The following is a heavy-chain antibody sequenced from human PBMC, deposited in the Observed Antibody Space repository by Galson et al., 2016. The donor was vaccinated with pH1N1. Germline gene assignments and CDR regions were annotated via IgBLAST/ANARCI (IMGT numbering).Heavy chain of an antibody. CDR2: INTGNGNT. CDR3: ARRVGRTFDY. V-gene: IGHV1-3*04. D-gene: IGHD1-7*01. J-gene: IGHJ4*02. CDR1: GYTFTYYA. Sequence: SVKVSCKASGYTFTYYAIHWVRQAPGQRLEWMGWINTGNGNTKYSQKFQGRVTITRDTPASTASMELSSLTSEDTAVYYYARRVGRTFDYWGQGTLVTVSS.